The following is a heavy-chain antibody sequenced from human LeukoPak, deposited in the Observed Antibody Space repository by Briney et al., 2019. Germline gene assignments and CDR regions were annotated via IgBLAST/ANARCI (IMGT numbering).Heavy chain of an antibody. CDR2: IYNSGST. J-gene: IGHJ2*01. D-gene: IGHD2-2*02. Sequence: SETLSLTCTVSGGSISSHYWSWIRQPAGKGLEWIGRIYNSGSTDYNPSLKSRVTMSADPSKNQFSLKLSSVTAADTAVYYCARAIRAYWYFDLWGRGTLVTVS. CDR3: ARAIRAYWYFDL. V-gene: IGHV4-4*07. CDR1: GGSISSHY.